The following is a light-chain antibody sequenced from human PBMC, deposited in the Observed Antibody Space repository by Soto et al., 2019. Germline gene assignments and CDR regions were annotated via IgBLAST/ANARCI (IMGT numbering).Light chain of an antibody. J-gene: IGLJ3*02. CDR3: SSYTGSRTFV. CDR1: SSDVGGYNY. V-gene: IGLV2-14*01. Sequence: QSVLTQPASVSGSPGQSITISCTGTSSDVGGYNYVSWYQQYPGKAPKVMIYEVTNRPSGVSNRFSGSKSGNTASLTISGLQAEDEADYYCSSYTGSRTFVFGGGTKLTVL. CDR2: EVT.